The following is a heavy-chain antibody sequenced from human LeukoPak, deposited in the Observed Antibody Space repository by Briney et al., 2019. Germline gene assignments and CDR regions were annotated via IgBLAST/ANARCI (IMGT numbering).Heavy chain of an antibody. V-gene: IGHV1-2*02. Sequence: ASVKVSCKASGYTFTGYFMHWVRQAPGQGLEWMGWINPNSGGTNYAQKLQGRVTLTRDTSISTTYMGLTSLRSDDTAVYYCARRWGGSYQLDYWGQGTLVTVSS. CDR1: GYTFTGYF. CDR2: INPNSGGT. CDR3: ARRWGGSYQLDY. J-gene: IGHJ4*02. D-gene: IGHD1-26*01.